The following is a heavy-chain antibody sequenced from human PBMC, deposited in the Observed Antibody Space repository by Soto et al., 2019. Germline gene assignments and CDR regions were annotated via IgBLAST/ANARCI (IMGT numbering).Heavy chain of an antibody. V-gene: IGHV3-33*01. J-gene: IGHJ4*02. CDR1: GFTFRSYG. CDR2: LWSDGSNK. D-gene: IGHD3-9*01. CDR3: ARDLSTGSLDY. Sequence: GGSLRLSCAASGFTFRSYGFHWDRQAPGKGLEWVAVLWSDGSNKAYADSVKGRFTISRDESRNTVYLQMNSLRVEDTAVYYCARDLSTGSLDYGGQGTLVTVSS.